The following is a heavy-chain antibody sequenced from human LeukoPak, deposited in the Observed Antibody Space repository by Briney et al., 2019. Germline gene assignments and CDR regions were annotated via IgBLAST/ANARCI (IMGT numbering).Heavy chain of an antibody. CDR2: IYTSGST. CDR1: GGSISSGSYY. D-gene: IGHD3-22*01. CDR3: ARARDYYESSGYSPGPLLGDY. Sequence: SQTLSLTCTVSGGSISSGSYYWSWIRQPAGKGLEWIGRIYTSGSTNYNPSLKSRVTISVDTSKNRFSLKLSSVTAADTAVYYCARARDYYESSGYSPGPLLGDYWGQGTLVTVSS. V-gene: IGHV4-61*02. J-gene: IGHJ4*02.